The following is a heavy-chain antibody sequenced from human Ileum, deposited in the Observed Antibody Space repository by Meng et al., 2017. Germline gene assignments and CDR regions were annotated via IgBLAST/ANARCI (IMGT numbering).Heavy chain of an antibody. V-gene: IGHV4-4*02. CDR1: GGSISSSNW. J-gene: IGHJ4*02. D-gene: IGHD1-7*01. Sequence: VRLQGSGPGLVKPSGTLSLTCAVSGGSISSSNWWSWVRQPPGKGLEWIGEIYHSGSTNYNPSLKSRVTISVDKSKNQFSLKLSSVTAADTAVYYCASLRYNWNYSADYWGQGTLVTVSS. CDR3: ASLRYNWNYSADY. CDR2: IYHSGST.